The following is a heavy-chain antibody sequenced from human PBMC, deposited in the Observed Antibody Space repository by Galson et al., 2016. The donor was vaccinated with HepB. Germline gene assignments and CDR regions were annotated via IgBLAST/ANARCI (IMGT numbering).Heavy chain of an antibody. CDR2: LSGSGINT. CDR3: AGDRWRGSSYFDS. J-gene: IGHJ4*02. Sequence: SLRLSCAASQFTFKNYAMTWVRQAPGKGLEWVSGLSGSGINTYYAESVKGRFTISRDNSKNTLYLQMNSLTVEDTAVYYCAGDRWRGSSYFDSWGQGTQVTVSS. V-gene: IGHV3-23*01. CDR1: QFTFKNYA. D-gene: IGHD6-13*01.